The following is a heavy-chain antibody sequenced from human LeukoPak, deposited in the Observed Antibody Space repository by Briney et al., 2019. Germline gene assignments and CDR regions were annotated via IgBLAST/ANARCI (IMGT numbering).Heavy chain of an antibody. J-gene: IGHJ4*02. CDR2: TYYRSNWYS. D-gene: IGHD2-8*01. Sequence: SQTLSLTCAISGDSLSSNSATWNWIRQSPSRGLEWLGRTYYRSNWYSDYALSVKSRITFIPDTSKNQFSLQLNSVTPEDTAVYYCARFGVSDYYFDYWGQGTLVTVSS. CDR3: ARFGVSDYYFDY. CDR1: GDSLSSNSAT. V-gene: IGHV6-1*01.